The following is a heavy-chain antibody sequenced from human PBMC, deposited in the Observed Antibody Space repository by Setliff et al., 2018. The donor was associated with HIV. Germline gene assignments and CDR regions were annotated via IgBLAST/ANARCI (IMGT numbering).Heavy chain of an antibody. V-gene: IGHV1-69*05. CDR3: ARVLGYFDY. CDR2: IIPMYNIP. D-gene: IGHD1-26*01. CDR1: GYTFTSYG. Sequence: SVKVSCKASGYTFTSYGISWVRQAPGQGLEWMGMIIPMYNIPAYAQKFQDRVTITTDESTTTVFMELTGLRSEDTAVYYCARVLGYFDYWGQGTLVTVSS. J-gene: IGHJ4*02.